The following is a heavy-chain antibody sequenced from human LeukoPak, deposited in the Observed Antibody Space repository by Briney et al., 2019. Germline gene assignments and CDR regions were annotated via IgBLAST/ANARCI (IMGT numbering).Heavy chain of an antibody. CDR3: ARDSPLLRFGELQSGAFDI. CDR1: GFTLSSYA. Sequence: GGSLRLSCAASGFTLSSYAMSWVRQAPGKGLEWVSAISVSGNTYHADSVKGRFTISRHNAKNSLYLQMNSLRAEDTAVYYCARDSPLLRFGELQSGAFDIWGQGTMVTVSS. D-gene: IGHD3-10*01. V-gene: IGHV3-23*01. CDR2: ISVSGNT. J-gene: IGHJ3*02.